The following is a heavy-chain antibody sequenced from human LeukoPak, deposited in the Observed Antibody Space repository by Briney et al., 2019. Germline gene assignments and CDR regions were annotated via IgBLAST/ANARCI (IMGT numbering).Heavy chain of an antibody. Sequence: SGTLSLTCTVSGDSINSLDLWSWVRQPPGKGLEWIGEMYLSGTTHSNPSVKSRVTISIDKSKNQFFLNLSSVTAADTAVYYCAGLVGRYSSGLYYYYFDYWGQGTLVTVST. D-gene: IGHD3-22*01. J-gene: IGHJ4*02. V-gene: IGHV4-4*02. CDR3: AGLVGRYSSGLYYYYFDY. CDR2: MYLSGTT. CDR1: GDSINSLDL.